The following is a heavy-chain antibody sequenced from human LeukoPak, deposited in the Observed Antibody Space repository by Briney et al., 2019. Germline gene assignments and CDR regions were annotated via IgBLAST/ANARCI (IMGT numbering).Heavy chain of an antibody. V-gene: IGHV1-18*01. CDR3: ARSVLGRPDYDFDY. J-gene: IGHJ4*02. D-gene: IGHD4-17*01. CDR2: ISAYNGNT. CDR1: GYTFTSYG. Sequence: ASVKVSCKASGYTFTSYGISWVRQAPGQGLEWMGWISAYNGNTNYARKLQGRVTMTTDTSTSTAYMELRSLRSDDTAVYYCARSVLGRPDYDFDYWGQGTLVTVSS.